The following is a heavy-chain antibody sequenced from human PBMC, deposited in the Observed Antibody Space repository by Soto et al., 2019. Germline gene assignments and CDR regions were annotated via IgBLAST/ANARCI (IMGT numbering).Heavy chain of an antibody. D-gene: IGHD6-13*01. V-gene: IGHV4-59*01. CDR2: IYYSGST. J-gene: IGHJ5*02. CDR3: ATRNGYSSSEGWFDP. Sequence: SETLSLTCTVSGGSISSYYWSWIRQPPGKGLEWIGYIYYSGSTNYNPSLKSRVTISVDTSKNQFSLKLSSVTAADTTEYYCATRNGYSSSEGWFDPWGQGTLVTVSS. CDR1: GGSISSYY.